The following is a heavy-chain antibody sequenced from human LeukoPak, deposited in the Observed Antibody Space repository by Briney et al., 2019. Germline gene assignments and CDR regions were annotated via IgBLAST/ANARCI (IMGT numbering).Heavy chain of an antibody. CDR3: AKDRVAAAENYYYYYMDV. CDR1: GFTVSSNY. CDR2: IYSGGST. Sequence: PGGSLRLSCAASGFTVSSNYMSWVRQAPGKGLEWVSVIYSGGSTYYADSVKGRFTISRDNSKNTLYLQMNSLRAEDTAVYYCAKDRVAAAENYYYYYMDVWGKGTTVTVSS. D-gene: IGHD6-13*01. J-gene: IGHJ6*03. V-gene: IGHV3-53*01.